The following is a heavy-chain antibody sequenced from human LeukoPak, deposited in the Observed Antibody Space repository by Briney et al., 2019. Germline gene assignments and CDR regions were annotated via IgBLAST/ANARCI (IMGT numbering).Heavy chain of an antibody. J-gene: IGHJ4*02. V-gene: IGHV3-11*01. CDR3: ARVGYYGSGSSREYYFDY. CDR2: ISSSGSTI. Sequence: GGSLRLSCAASGFTFSDYYMSWIRQAPGKGLEWVSYISSSGSTIYYADSVKGRLTISRDNAKNSLYLQMNSLRAEDTAVYYCARVGYYGSGSSREYYFDYWGQGTLVTVSS. CDR1: GFTFSDYY. D-gene: IGHD3-10*01.